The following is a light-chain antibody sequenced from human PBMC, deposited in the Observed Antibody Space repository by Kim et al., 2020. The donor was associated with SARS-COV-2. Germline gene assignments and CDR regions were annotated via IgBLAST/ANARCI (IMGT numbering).Light chain of an antibody. V-gene: IGLV3-19*01. CDR1: SLRSYY. CDR3: NSRDSSGNHVV. CDR2: GKN. J-gene: IGLJ2*01. Sequence: ALDQTVRITCQGDSLRSYYASWYQQKPGQAPVLVIYGKNNRPSGIPDRFSGSSSGNTASLTITGAQAEDEADYYCNSRDSSGNHVVFGGGTQLTVL.